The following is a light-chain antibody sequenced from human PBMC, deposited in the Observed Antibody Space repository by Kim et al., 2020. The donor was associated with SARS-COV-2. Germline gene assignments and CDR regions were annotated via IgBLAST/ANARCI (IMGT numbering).Light chain of an antibody. V-gene: IGKV3-15*01. CDR3: QQYNGWPT. Sequence: EIVMTQSPATLSVLSGERASLSCRASRNIVSSLAWYQQKPGQAPRLLMYHSSTRATGIPARFSGSGSGTEFTLTISSLQSEDVAVYYCQQYNGWPTFGQGTKVDIK. CDR1: RNIVSS. CDR2: HSS. J-gene: IGKJ1*01.